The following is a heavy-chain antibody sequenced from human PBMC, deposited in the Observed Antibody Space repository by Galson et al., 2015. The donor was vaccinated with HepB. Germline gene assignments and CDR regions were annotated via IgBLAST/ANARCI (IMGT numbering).Heavy chain of an antibody. D-gene: IGHD3-16*01. CDR3: ARDLQYGQGEGYFDY. CDR1: GYTFTSYG. J-gene: IGHJ4*02. Sequence: SVKVSCKASGYTFTSYGISWVRQPPGQGLEWMGGISAYNGNTNYAQKLQGRVTMTTDTSTSTAYMELRSLRSDDTAVYYCARDLQYGQGEGYFDYWGQGTLVTVSS. CDR2: ISAYNGNT. V-gene: IGHV1-18*01.